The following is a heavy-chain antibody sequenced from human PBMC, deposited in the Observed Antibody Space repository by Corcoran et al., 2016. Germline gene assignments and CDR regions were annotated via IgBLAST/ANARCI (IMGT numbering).Heavy chain of an antibody. Sequence: QVQLVESGGGVVQPGRSLRLSCAASGFTFSSYGMHWVRQAPGKGREWVAVIWYDGSNKYYAESVKGRFTISRDNSKNTLYLQMNSLRAEDTAVYYCARDATRRRISLDYWGQGTLVTVSS. CDR1: GFTFSSYG. J-gene: IGHJ4*02. CDR2: IWYDGSNK. V-gene: IGHV3-33*01. CDR3: ARDATRRRISLDY. D-gene: IGHD2-2*01.